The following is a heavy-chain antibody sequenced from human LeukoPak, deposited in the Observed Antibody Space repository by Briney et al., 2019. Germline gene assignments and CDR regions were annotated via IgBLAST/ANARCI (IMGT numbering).Heavy chain of an antibody. V-gene: IGHV1-2*02. J-gene: IGHJ4*02. CDR2: INPNSGGT. CDR3: ARSYAGY. Sequence: ASVKVSCKASGYTFTGYNMHWVRQAPGQGPEWMGLINPNSGGTNYAQKFQGRVTMTRDTSISTAYMELSRLRSDDTAMYYGARSYAGYWGQGTLVTVSS. CDR1: GYTFTGYN.